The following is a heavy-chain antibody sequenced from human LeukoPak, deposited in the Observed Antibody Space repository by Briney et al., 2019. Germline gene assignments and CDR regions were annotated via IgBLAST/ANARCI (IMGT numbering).Heavy chain of an antibody. D-gene: IGHD3-22*01. CDR1: GGSFSGYY. Sequence: PSETLSLTYAVYGGSFSGYYWSWIRQPPGKGLEWIGEINHSGSTNYNPSLKSRVTISVDTSKNQFSLKLSSVTAADTAVYYCASRLIEYYDSSGYYPWGQGTLVTVSS. V-gene: IGHV4-34*01. CDR2: INHSGST. CDR3: ASRLIEYYDSSGYYP. J-gene: IGHJ5*02.